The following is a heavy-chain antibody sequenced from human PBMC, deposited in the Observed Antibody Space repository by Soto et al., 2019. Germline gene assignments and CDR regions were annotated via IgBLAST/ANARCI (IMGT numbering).Heavy chain of an antibody. CDR2: IYHTGRS. Sequence: QVQLQESGPGLVKPSGTLSLTCSVSGDSINDKNWWTWLRQPPGKRLEWIGDIYHTGRSSYNPSPTSRVAMPVDKSKTQFSLKRISVTAADTAVYYCARTEVPESSGWHPCDPGGGGTLVTVSS. J-gene: IGHJ5*02. CDR1: GDSINDKNW. V-gene: IGHV4-4*02. D-gene: IGHD6-25*01. CDR3: ARTEVPESSGWHPCDP.